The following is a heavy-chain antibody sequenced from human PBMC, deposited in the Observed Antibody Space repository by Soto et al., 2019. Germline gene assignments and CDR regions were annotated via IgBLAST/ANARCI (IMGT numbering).Heavy chain of an antibody. CDR2: INPSGGST. CDR1: GYTFTSYD. J-gene: IGHJ6*02. CDR3: ARDSPGYSSGWYYYGMDV. V-gene: IGHV1-46*01. Sequence: GASVKVSCKASGYTFTSYDINWVRQATGQGLVWMGIINPSGGSTSYAQKFQGRVTMTRDTSTSTVYMELSSLRSEDTAVYYCARDSPGYSSGWYYYGMDVWGQGTTVTVS. D-gene: IGHD6-19*01.